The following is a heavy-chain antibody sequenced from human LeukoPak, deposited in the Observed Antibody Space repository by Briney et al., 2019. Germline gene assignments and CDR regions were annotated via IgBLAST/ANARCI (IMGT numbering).Heavy chain of an antibody. V-gene: IGHV4-39*07. CDR1: SGSISTSNYY. D-gene: IGHD6-19*01. Sequence: TSETLSLTCTVSSGSISTSNYYWSWVRQPPGKALEWIGNIFYSGSTYYSPSLKSRVTISVDTSKNQFSLKVSSVTAADTAMYYCARVPSSYSSGLDYWGQGTLVTVSS. CDR3: ARVPSSYSSGLDY. CDR2: IFYSGST. J-gene: IGHJ4*02.